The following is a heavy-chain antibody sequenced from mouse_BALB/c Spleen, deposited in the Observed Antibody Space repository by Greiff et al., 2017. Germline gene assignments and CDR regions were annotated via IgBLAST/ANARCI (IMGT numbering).Heavy chain of an antibody. J-gene: IGHJ4*01. CDR2: ISSASSTI. CDR3: ARHEDYAMDY. CDR1: GFTFSSFG. V-gene: IGHV5-17*02. Sequence: DVHLVESGGGLVQPGGSRKLSCAASGFTFSSFGMHWVRQAPEKGLEWVAYISSASSTIYYADTVKGRFTISRDNPKNTLFLQMTSLRSEDTAMYYCARHEDYAMDYWGQGTSVTVSS.